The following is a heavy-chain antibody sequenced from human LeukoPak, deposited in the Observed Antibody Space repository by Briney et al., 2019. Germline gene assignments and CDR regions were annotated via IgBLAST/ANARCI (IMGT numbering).Heavy chain of an antibody. D-gene: IGHD1-14*01. CDR3: ARGGPGTTFDS. CDR1: GFTVSNY. CDR2: IYTGGST. V-gene: IGHV3-66*01. Sequence: GGSLRLSCAASGFTVSNYMSWVRQAPGKGLQWVSVIYTGGSTYYADSVKGRFTISRDNSKNTLYLQMNSLRAEDTAVYYCARGGPGTTFDSWGQGTLVTVSS. J-gene: IGHJ4*02.